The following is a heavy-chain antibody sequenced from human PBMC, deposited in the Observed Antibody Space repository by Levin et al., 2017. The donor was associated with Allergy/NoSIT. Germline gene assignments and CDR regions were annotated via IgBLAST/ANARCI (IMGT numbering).Heavy chain of an antibody. CDR3: ARNVAEEPPVDY. CDR2: ISSSSSYI. CDR1: GFTFSSYS. D-gene: IGHD5-12*01. V-gene: IGHV3-21*01. Sequence: GESLKISCAASGFTFSSYSMNWVRQAPGKGLEWVSSISSSSSYIYYADSVKGRFTISRDNAKNSLYLQMNSLRAEDTAVYYCARNVAEEPPVDYWGQGTLVTVSS. J-gene: IGHJ4*02.